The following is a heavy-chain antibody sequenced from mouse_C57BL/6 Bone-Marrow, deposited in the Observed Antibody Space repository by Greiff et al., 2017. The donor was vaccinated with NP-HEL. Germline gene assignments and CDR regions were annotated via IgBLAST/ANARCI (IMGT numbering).Heavy chain of an antibody. CDR3: ASPHYYGSSPFAY. CDR1: SYTFTSYG. D-gene: IGHD1-1*01. Sequence: VQLQQSGAELARPGASVKLSCKASSYTFTSYGISWVKQRTGQGLEWIGEIYPRSGNTYYNEKFKGKATLTADKSSSTAYMELRSLTSEDSAVYFCASPHYYGSSPFAYWGQGTLVTVSA. CDR2: IYPRSGNT. J-gene: IGHJ3*01. V-gene: IGHV1-81*01.